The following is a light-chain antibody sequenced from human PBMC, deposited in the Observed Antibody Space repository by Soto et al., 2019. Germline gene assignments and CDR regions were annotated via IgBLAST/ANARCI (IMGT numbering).Light chain of an antibody. CDR2: DAS. CDR1: ESVDFH. Sequence: VLTQSPSTLALSPGKIATLSFRASESVDFHLAWYQQKPGQAPRLLIYDASVRATGTPARFSGSGSGTAFTLTISSLEPEDFALYYCQQRSTWPTFGQGTRLEIK. V-gene: IGKV3-11*01. CDR3: QQRSTWPT. J-gene: IGKJ5*01.